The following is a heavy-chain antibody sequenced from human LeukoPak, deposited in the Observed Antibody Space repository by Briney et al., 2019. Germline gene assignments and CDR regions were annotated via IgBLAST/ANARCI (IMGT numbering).Heavy chain of an antibody. CDR3: ARDLRAELSHLSESDY. Sequence: ASVNVSCKASGYTFTSYGISWVRQAPGQGLEWMGWISAYNDNTNYAQKLQGRVTMTTDTSTSTAYMELRSLRSDDTAVYYCARDLRAELSHLSESDYWGQGTLVTVSS. V-gene: IGHV1-18*01. D-gene: IGHD2/OR15-2a*01. CDR2: ISAYNDNT. J-gene: IGHJ4*02. CDR1: GYTFTSYG.